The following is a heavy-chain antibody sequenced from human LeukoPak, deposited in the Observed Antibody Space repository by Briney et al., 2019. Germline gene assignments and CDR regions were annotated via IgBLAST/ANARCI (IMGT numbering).Heavy chain of an antibody. Sequence: GGSLRLSCAVSGYTFSPYWMSWVRQTPGKGLEWVASISNGGGATFYGDSVRGRFTVSRDDAKNSLFLQMNGLRSDDTAVYYCTRENYVPDSWGQGTLVNVSS. V-gene: IGHV3-7*03. D-gene: IGHD3-10*02. CDR2: ISNGGGAT. J-gene: IGHJ5*02. CDR1: GYTFSPYW. CDR3: TRENYVPDS.